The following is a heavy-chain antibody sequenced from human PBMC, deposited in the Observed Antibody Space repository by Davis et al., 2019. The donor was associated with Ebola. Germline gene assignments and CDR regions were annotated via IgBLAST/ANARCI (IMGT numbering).Heavy chain of an antibody. Sequence: GESLKISCKAFGFTFTNYWIAWVRQMPGKGLECMGVIYPRDSDTRYSPSFQGQVTISADKSINTAYLQWSSLKASDTAMYYCARVASLVSSTRGFDSWVQGTLVTVSS. CDR2: IYPRDSDT. CDR3: ARVASLVSSTRGFDS. V-gene: IGHV5-51*01. J-gene: IGHJ4*02. D-gene: IGHD2-2*01. CDR1: GFTFTNYW.